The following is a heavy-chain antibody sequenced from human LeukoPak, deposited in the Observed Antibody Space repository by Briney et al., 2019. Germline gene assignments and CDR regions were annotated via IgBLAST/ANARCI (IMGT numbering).Heavy chain of an antibody. J-gene: IGHJ4*02. CDR1: GGSISSSSYY. CDR2: TYYSGST. CDR3: NVRPGDY. D-gene: IGHD1-1*01. V-gene: IGHV4-39*07. Sequence: SETLSLTCTVSGGSISSSSYYWGWIRQPPGKGLEWIGRTYYSGSTYYNPSLKSRVTISVDTSKNQFSLKLSSVTAADTAVYYCNVRPGDYWGQGTLVTVSS.